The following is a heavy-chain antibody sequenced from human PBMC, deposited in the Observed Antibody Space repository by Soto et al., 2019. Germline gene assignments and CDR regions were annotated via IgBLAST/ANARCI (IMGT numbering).Heavy chain of an antibody. V-gene: IGHV4-30-4*01. J-gene: IGHJ4*02. D-gene: IGHD2-15*01. CDR2: IYYSGST. CDR1: GGSISSGDYY. Sequence: PSETLSLTCTVSGGSISSGDYYWSWIRQPPGKGLEWIGYIYYSGSTYYNPSLKSRVTISVDTSKNQFSLKLSSVTAADTAVYYCARDCSGGSCYSDGTNWGQGTLVTVSS. CDR3: ARDCSGGSCYSDGTN.